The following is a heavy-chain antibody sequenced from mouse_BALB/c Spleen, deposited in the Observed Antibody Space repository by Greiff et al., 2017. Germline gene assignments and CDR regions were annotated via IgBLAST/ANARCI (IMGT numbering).Heavy chain of an antibody. CDR3: ARWSNYLYAMDY. D-gene: IGHD2-1*01. V-gene: IGHV1-54*01. Sequence: QVQLKQSGAELVRPGTSVKVSCTASGYAFTNYLIEWVKQRPGQGLEWIGVINPGSGGTNYNEKFKGKATLTADKSSSTAYMQLSSLTSDDSAVYFCARWSNYLYAMDYWGQGTSVTVSS. CDR2: INPGSGGT. J-gene: IGHJ4*01. CDR1: GYAFTNYL.